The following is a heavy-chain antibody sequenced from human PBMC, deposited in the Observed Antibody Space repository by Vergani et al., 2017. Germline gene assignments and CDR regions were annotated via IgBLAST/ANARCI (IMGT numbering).Heavy chain of an antibody. D-gene: IGHD5-24*01. CDR1: GFTFSSYA. J-gene: IGHJ4*02. CDR3: AEDSVMATIGGGHY. Sequence: EVQLLESGGGLVQPGGSLRLSCAASGFTFSSYAMSWVRQAPGKGLEWVSAISGSGGSTYYADSVKGRFTISRDNSKNTLYLQMNSLRAEDTAVYYCAEDSVMATIGGGHYWGQGTLVTVSS. V-gene: IGHV3-23*01. CDR2: ISGSGGST.